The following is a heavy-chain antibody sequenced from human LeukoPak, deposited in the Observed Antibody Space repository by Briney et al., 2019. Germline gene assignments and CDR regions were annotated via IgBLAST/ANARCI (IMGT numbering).Heavy chain of an antibody. CDR2: IYYSGST. CDR1: GGSISSSSYY. Sequence: PSETLSLTCTVSGGSISSSSYYWGWVRQPPGKGLEWIGSIYYSGSTYYNPSLKSRVTISVDTSKNQFSLKLSSVTAADTAVYYCASLRERSYYARGFDYWGQGTLVTVSS. J-gene: IGHJ4*02. V-gene: IGHV4-39*01. D-gene: IGHD1-26*01. CDR3: ASLRERSYYARGFDY.